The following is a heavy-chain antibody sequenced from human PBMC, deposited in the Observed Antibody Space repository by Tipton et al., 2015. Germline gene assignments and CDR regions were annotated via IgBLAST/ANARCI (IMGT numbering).Heavy chain of an antibody. CDR2: INPSSGRT. Sequence: QSGPEVKKPGASMKVSCEASGYFFTSYEMHWVRQAPGQGLEWMGIINPSSGRTIYAQKLQGRITMTSDTSTSTVYMELSSLKSEDTALYYCARDTAYGGHSGFDYLGQGTLVTVSS. CDR3: ARDTAYGGHSGFDY. CDR1: GYFFTSYE. D-gene: IGHD4-23*01. J-gene: IGHJ4*02. V-gene: IGHV1-46*04.